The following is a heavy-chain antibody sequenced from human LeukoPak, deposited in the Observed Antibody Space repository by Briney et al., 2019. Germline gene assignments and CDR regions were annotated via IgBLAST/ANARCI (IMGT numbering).Heavy chain of an antibody. CDR2: IYYSGST. Sequence: PSETLPLTCTVSGGSISSYYWSWIRQPPGKGLEWSGYIYYSGSTNYNPSLKSRVTISVDTSKNQFSLKLSSVTAADTAVYYCARMDRMIVVALDYWGQGTLVTVSS. J-gene: IGHJ4*02. CDR3: ARMDRMIVVALDY. V-gene: IGHV4-59*08. D-gene: IGHD3-22*01. CDR1: GGSISSYY.